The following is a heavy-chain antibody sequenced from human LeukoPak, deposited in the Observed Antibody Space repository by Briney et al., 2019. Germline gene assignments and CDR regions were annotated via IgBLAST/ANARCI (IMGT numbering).Heavy chain of an antibody. CDR1: GFTFSSYA. D-gene: IGHD5-18*01. CDR2: ISGSGGST. CDR3: ANPMKSGYSYGYGYFDY. J-gene: IGHJ4*02. V-gene: IGHV3-23*01. Sequence: GGSLRLSCAASGFTFSSYAMSWVRQAPGKGLEWVSAISGSGGSTYYADSVKGRFTISRDNSKNTLYLQMNSLRAEDTAVYYCANPMKSGYSYGYGYFDYWGQGALVTVSS.